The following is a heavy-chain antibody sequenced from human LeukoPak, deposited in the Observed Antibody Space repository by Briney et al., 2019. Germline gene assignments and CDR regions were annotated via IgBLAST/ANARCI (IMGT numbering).Heavy chain of an antibody. Sequence: SETLSLTCAVYGGSFSGYYWSWIRQPPGKGLEWIGEINHSGSTNYNPSLKSRVTISVDTSKNQFSLKLSSVTAADTAVYYCARAIRGYSGYDSIAVAGTGTTGSGYFDYWGQGTLVTVSS. CDR2: INHSGST. CDR3: ARAIRGYSGYDSIAVAGTGTTGSGYFDY. J-gene: IGHJ4*02. CDR1: GGSFSGYY. V-gene: IGHV4-34*01. D-gene: IGHD5-12*01.